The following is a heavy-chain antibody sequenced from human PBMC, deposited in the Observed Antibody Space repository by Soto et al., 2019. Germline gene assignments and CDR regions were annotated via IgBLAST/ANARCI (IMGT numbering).Heavy chain of an antibody. V-gene: IGHV3-23*01. Sequence: GGSLRLSCAASGFTFSRYAMVWVRQAPGKGLEWVSVISGSGGNIHYADSVKGRFTISRDNSKNTLYLQMNSLRVEDTAVYNCATQDFRGTTGTTWGQGTLVTVSS. CDR1: GFTFSRYA. D-gene: IGHD1-1*01. J-gene: IGHJ4*02. CDR2: ISGSGGNI. CDR3: ATQDFRGTTGTT.